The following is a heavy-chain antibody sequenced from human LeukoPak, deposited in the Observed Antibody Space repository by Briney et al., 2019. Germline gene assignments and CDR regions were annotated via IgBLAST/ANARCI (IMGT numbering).Heavy chain of an antibody. CDR2: ISSSSSYI. J-gene: IGHJ6*02. D-gene: IGHD3-10*01. V-gene: IGHV3-21*01. CDR1: GVTFSSYS. Sequence: GGSLRLSCAASGVTFSSYSMNWVRQAPGKGLEWVSSISSSSSYIYYADSVKGRFTISRDNAKNSLYLQMNSLRAEDTAVYYCARDPFYYGSGRDYYYGMDVWGQGTTVTVSS. CDR3: ARDPFYYGSGRDYYYGMDV.